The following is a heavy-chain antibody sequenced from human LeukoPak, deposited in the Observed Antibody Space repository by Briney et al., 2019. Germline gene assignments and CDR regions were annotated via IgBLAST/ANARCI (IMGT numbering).Heavy chain of an antibody. CDR2: ISHDGTKN. J-gene: IGHJ4*02. Sequence: PGGSLRLSCAVSGFTFSSYGIHWVRQAPGKGLEWVTFISHDGTKNYYADSVKGRFTVSRDNSKNTLYLQMNSLRAEDTAVYYCARRRYNWNAIDYWGQGTLVTVSS. CDR3: ARRRYNWNAIDY. CDR1: GFTFSSYG. D-gene: IGHD1-20*01. V-gene: IGHV3-30*03.